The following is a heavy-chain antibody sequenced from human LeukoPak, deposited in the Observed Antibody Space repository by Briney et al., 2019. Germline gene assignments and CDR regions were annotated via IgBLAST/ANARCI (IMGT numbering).Heavy chain of an antibody. CDR3: ARYSSQQWLYWFDP. V-gene: IGHV5-51*01. D-gene: IGHD6-19*01. CDR2: IYPGDSDT. Sequence: GESLKISCKVSGYSFANYWIAWVRQMPGKGLEWMGIIYPGDSDTRYSPSFQGQVTISADKSISTAYLQWSSLKASDTAMYYCARYSSQQWLYWFDPWGQGTLVTVSS. CDR1: GYSFANYW. J-gene: IGHJ5*02.